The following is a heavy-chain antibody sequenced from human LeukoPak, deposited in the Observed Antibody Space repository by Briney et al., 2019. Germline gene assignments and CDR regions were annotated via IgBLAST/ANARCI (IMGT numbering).Heavy chain of an antibody. D-gene: IGHD1-26*01. CDR1: GFTFTNYA. CDR2: ITGSGGST. V-gene: IGHV3-23*01. CDR3: ARLVGATAS. Sequence: GGSLRLSCAASGFTFTNYAMTWVRQAPGQGLEWVSSITGSGGSTYYADSVKGRFTISRDNSKNTLYLQINSLRAEDTALYYCARLVGATASWGQGALVTVSS. J-gene: IGHJ5*02.